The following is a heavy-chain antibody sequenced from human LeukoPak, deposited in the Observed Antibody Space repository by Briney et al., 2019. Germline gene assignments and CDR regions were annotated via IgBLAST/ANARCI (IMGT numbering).Heavy chain of an antibody. V-gene: IGHV3-9*01. CDR1: GFTFDDYA. Sequence: PGGSLRLSCAASGFTFDDYAMHWVRQAPGKGLKWVSGISWNSGSIGYADSVKGRFTISRDNAKNSLYLQMNGLRAEDTALYYCAKGTGSYIHDAFDIWGQGTMVTVSS. CDR2: ISWNSGSI. D-gene: IGHD3-10*01. CDR3: AKGTGSYIHDAFDI. J-gene: IGHJ3*02.